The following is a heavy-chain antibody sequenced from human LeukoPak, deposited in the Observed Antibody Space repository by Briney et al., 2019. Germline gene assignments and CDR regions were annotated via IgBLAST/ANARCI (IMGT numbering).Heavy chain of an antibody. CDR1: GYTFTSYG. J-gene: IGHJ5*02. CDR3: ARPTYDSSGNWSDP. V-gene: IGHV1-18*01. D-gene: IGHD3-22*01. Sequence: RASVKVSCKASGYTFTSYGISWVRQAPGQGLEWMGWISAYNGNTNYAQKLQGRVTMTSDTSTSTAYMELRSLRSEDTAVYYCARPTYDSSGNWSDPWGQGTLVTVSS. CDR2: ISAYNGNT.